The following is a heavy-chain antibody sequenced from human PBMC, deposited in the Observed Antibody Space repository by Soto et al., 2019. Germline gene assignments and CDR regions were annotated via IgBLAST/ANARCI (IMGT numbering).Heavy chain of an antibody. J-gene: IGHJ4*02. CDR3: AKSPEWPNRYFDY. D-gene: IGHD3-3*01. V-gene: IGHV3-23*01. CDR2: ITANSGRT. CDR1: GFTFSSYA. Sequence: PGWSLRLSCTASGFTFSSYAMSLVRQAPGKGLEWVSAITANSGRTAYGDSVKGRFTISRENSKSTLYLQMNSLRVEDTAAYYCAKSPEWPNRYFDYWGQGTLVTVS.